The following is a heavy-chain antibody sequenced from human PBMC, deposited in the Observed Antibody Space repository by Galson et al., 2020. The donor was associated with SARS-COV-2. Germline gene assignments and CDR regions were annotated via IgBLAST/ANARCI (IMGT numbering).Heavy chain of an antibody. D-gene: IGHD3-10*01. J-gene: IGHJ4*02. CDR3: ARDTLLWFGELHYYFDY. Sequence: GESLKISCAASGFTFSSYSMNWVRQAPGKGLEWVSSISSSSSYIYYADSVKGRFTISRDNAKNSLYLQMNSLRAEDTAVYYCARDTLLWFGELHYYFDYWGQGTLVTVSS. V-gene: IGHV3-21*01. CDR2: ISSSSSYI. CDR1: GFTFSSYS.